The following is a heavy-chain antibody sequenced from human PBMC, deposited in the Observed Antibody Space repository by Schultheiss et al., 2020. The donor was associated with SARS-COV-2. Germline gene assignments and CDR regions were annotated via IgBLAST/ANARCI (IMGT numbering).Heavy chain of an antibody. V-gene: IGHV3-23*01. D-gene: IGHD6-6*01. CDR3: AKDGRTEYSSLRWLVPPGEADY. CDR1: GFTFSSYW. CDR2: ISGSGGST. J-gene: IGHJ4*02. Sequence: GESLKISCAASGFTFSSYWMHWVRQAPGKGLEWVSAISGSGGSTYYADSVKGRFTISRDNSKNTLYLQMNSLRAEDTAVYYCAKDGRTEYSSLRWLVPPGEADYWGQGTLVTVSS.